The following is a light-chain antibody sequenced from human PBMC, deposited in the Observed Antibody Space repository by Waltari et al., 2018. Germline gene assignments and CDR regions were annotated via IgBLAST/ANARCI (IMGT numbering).Light chain of an antibody. J-gene: IGLJ1*01. CDR1: NSNIGRNS. CDR2: RSK. Sequence: QSVLTQPPSASRTPGQTVTISCSGTNSNIGRNSVFWYQQLPGTAPKLLIYRSKRRPEAVPDRFSGSKSGTSASLAMSGLRSEDEADYYCAAWDDSLSVSYVFGSGTKVTV. V-gene: IGLV1-47*01. CDR3: AAWDDSLSVSYV.